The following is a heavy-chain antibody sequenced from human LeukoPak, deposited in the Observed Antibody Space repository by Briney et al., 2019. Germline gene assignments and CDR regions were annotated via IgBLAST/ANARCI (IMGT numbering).Heavy chain of an antibody. V-gene: IGHV3-23*01. D-gene: IGHD2-15*01. Sequence: GGSLRLSCAASGFTFSNYWMSWVRQAPGKGLEWVSAISGSGGSTYYADSVKGRFTISRDNSKNTLYLQMNSLRAEDTAVYYCARGGSCYSYYYYYMDVWGKGTTVTISS. CDR2: ISGSGGST. J-gene: IGHJ6*03. CDR3: ARGGSCYSYYYYYMDV. CDR1: GFTFSNYW.